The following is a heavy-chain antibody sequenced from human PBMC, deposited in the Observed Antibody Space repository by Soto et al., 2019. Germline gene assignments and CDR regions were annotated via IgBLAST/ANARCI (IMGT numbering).Heavy chain of an antibody. D-gene: IGHD3-9*01. CDR1: GFTFSSYS. Sequence: EVQLVESGGGLVKPGGSLRLSCAASGFTFSSYSMNWVRQAPGKGLEWVSSISSSSSYIYYADSVKGRFTISRDNAKNSLYLQMNSLRAEDTAVYYCARAQYYDILTGYRYYFDYWGQGTLVTVSS. CDR3: ARAQYYDILTGYRYYFDY. V-gene: IGHV3-21*01. CDR2: ISSSSSYI. J-gene: IGHJ4*02.